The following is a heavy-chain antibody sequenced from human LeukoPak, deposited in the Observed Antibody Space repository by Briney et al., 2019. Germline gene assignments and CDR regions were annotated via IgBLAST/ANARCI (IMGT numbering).Heavy chain of an antibody. J-gene: IGHJ6*03. Sequence: SETLSLTCTVSGGSISSYYWTWIRQPAGKGLEWIGRVHTSGSTNYNPSLESRVTISVDTSKNQFSLKLSSVTAADTAVYYCARQRAMGSSSWSTPYYYYMDVWGKGTTVTISS. CDR3: ARQRAMGSSSWSTPYYYYMDV. CDR1: GGSISSYY. D-gene: IGHD6-13*01. CDR2: VHTSGST. V-gene: IGHV4-4*07.